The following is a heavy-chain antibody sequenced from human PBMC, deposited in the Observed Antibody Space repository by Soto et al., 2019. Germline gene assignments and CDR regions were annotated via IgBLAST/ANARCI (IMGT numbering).Heavy chain of an antibody. V-gene: IGHV1-69*01. CDR1: GGTFSSYA. Sequence: SVKGSCKASGGTFSSYAISWVRQAPGQGLAWMGGIIPIFGTANYAQKFQGRVTITADESTSTAYMELSSLRSEDTAVYYCARVSNYCSGGSCRLDYWGQGTLVTVSS. CDR3: ARVSNYCSGGSCRLDY. CDR2: IIPIFGTA. J-gene: IGHJ4*02. D-gene: IGHD2-15*01.